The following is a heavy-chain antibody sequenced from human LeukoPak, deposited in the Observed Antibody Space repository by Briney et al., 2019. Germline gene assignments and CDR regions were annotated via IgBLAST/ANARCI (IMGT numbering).Heavy chain of an antibody. D-gene: IGHD1-26*01. CDR3: ARGVGGKWELLGPVDY. V-gene: IGHV3-21*01. CDR2: ISSSSSYI. J-gene: IGHJ4*02. CDR1: GFTLSSYA. Sequence: GGSLRLSCAASGFTLSSYAMSWVRQGPGKGLEWVSSISSSSSYIYYADSVKGRSTISRDNAKNSLYLQMNSLRAEDTAVYYCARGVGGKWELLGPVDYWGQGTLVTVSS.